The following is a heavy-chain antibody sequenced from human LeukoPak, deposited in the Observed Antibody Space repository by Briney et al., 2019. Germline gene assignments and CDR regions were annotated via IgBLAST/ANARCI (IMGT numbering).Heavy chain of an antibody. V-gene: IGHV4-4*07. CDR1: GGSISSYY. Sequence: PSETLSLTCTVSGGSISSYYWSWIRQPPGKGLEWIGRIYTRGSTNYNPSLKSRVTMSIDTSKNQFSLKLTSVTAADTAVYYCARGPSSHYSDYFYFDYWGQGTLVTVSS. CDR2: IYTRGST. D-gene: IGHD4-11*01. J-gene: IGHJ4*02. CDR3: ARGPSSHYSDYFYFDY.